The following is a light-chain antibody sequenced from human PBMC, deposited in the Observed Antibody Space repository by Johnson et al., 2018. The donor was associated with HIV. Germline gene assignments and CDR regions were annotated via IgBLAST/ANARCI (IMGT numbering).Light chain of an antibody. V-gene: IGLV1-51*01. CDR3: GTWDSSLSNFV. J-gene: IGLJ1*01. CDR1: SSNIGNNY. CDR2: DNN. Sequence: QSVLTQPPSMSAAPGQRVTISCSGSSSNIGNNYVSWYQQVPGAAPKLLIYDNNRRPSGIPDRFSGSKSGTSATLGITGLQTGDEADYYCGTWDSSLSNFVVGSGTTITV.